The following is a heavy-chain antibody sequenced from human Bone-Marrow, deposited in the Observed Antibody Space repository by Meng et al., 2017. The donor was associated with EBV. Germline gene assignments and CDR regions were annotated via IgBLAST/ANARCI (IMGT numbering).Heavy chain of an antibody. V-gene: IGHV1-69*01. D-gene: IGHD3-10*01. CDR1: GGTFSSDA. J-gene: IGHJ4*02. CDR2: LIPMSGAP. Sequence: QVQWGQSGAEVKKPGSSVKVSCKTSGGTFSSDAVSWVRQAPGQGLEWLGGLIPMSGAPNYAQKFQGRVTITADESTSTHYMDLSSLSSEDTAVYYCASESGRGYTPDYWGQGTLVTVSS. CDR3: ASESGRGYTPDY.